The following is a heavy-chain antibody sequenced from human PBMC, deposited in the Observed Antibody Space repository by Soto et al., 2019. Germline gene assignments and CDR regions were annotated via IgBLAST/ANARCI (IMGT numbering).Heavy chain of an antibody. V-gene: IGHV4-30-2*01. Sequence: SETLSLTCAVSGGSISSGGYSWSWIRQPPGKGLEWIGYIYHFGSTYYNPSLKSRVTISVDRSKNQFSLKLNSVTAADTAVYYCATRAKYGDYIAYWGQGTLVTVSS. CDR1: GGSISSGGYS. J-gene: IGHJ4*02. D-gene: IGHD4-17*01. CDR2: IYHFGST. CDR3: ATRAKYGDYIAY.